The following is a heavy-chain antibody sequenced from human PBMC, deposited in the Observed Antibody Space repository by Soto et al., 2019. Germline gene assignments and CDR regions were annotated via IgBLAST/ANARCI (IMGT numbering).Heavy chain of an antibody. J-gene: IGHJ3*02. D-gene: IGHD2-15*01. CDR1: GFTVSTNY. V-gene: IGHV3-66*01. CDR3: ARRGYCTGGTCYAIYGLDI. Sequence: EEQLVESGGGLVQPGGSLRLSCAASGFTVSTNYMSWVRQAPRKGLEWVSLIYSGGGTHYADSVKGRFTISRDDSKNTLFLQMNSLRAEDTAVYYWARRGYCTGGTCYAIYGLDIWGQGTMVTVSS. CDR2: IYSGGGT.